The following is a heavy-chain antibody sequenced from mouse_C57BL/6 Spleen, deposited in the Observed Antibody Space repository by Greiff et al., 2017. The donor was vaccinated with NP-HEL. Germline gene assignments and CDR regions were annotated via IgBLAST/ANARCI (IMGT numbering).Heavy chain of an antibody. CDR3: ARRTGLYYFDY. CDR1: GYTFTSYW. D-gene: IGHD4-1*01. CDR2: IDPSDSYT. V-gene: IGHV1-69*01. J-gene: IGHJ2*01. Sequence: VQLQQSGAELVMPGASVKLSCKASGYTFTSYWMHWVKQRPGQGLEWIGEIDPSDSYTNYNQKFKGKSTLTVDKSSSTAYMQLSSLTSEDSAVYYCARRTGLYYFDYWGQGTTLTVSS.